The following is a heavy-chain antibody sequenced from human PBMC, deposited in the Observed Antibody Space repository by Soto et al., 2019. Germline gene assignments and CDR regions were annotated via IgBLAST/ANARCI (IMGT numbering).Heavy chain of an antibody. D-gene: IGHD3-9*01. Sequence: EVRLVDSGGGLVKTGGSLRLSCAASGFTFSAFSMNGVRQAPGKGLEWLSSINEDSTYIYYGDSWRGRSTISRDNAKDSLYLQIDSLRAEDTAVYYCVRDVGRYFRSGYMDVLGDGATVIVS. CDR3: VRDVGRYFRSGYMDV. V-gene: IGHV3-21*02. CDR2: INEDSTYI. CDR1: GFTFSAFS. J-gene: IGHJ6*03.